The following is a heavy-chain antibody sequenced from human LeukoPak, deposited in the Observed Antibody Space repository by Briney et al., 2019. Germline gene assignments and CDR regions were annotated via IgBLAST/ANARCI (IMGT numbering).Heavy chain of an antibody. Sequence: GGSLRLSCAVSGFTVSSNSMSWVRQAPGKGLEWVSILYLGGGTDYADSVKGRFTISRDNSKNTLYLGMNSLRVEDTAVYYCAREYCSGGSCYRRQYFFDYWGQGTLVTVSS. J-gene: IGHJ4*02. CDR2: LYLGGGT. CDR1: GFTVSSNS. V-gene: IGHV3-53*01. CDR3: AREYCSGGSCYRRQYFFDY. D-gene: IGHD2-15*01.